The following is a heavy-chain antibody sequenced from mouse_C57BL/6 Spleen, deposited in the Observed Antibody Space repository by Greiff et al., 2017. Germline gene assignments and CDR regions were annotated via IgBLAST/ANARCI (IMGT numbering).Heavy chain of an antibody. Sequence: VKLQQSGPGLVQPSQSLSITCTVSGFSLTSYGVHWVRQPPGKGLEWLGVIWSGGSTDYNAAFISRLSISKDNSKSQVFLKMNSLQADDTAIYYCAKSYGSWYFDVWGTGTTVTVSS. V-gene: IGHV2-4*01. CDR1: GFSLTSYG. D-gene: IGHD1-1*01. CDR3: AKSYGSWYFDV. CDR2: IWSGGST. J-gene: IGHJ1*03.